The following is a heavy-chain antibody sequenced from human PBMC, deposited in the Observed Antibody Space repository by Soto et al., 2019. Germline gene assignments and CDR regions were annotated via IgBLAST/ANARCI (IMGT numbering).Heavy chain of an antibody. CDR2: INAGNGNT. Sequence: QVQLVQSGAEVKKPGASVKVSCKASGYTFTSYAMHWVRQAPGQRLEWMGWINAGNGNTKYSQKFQGRVTITRDTSASTAYMEQSSLRSEDTAVYYCARDPRLVRGLGMYVWGQGNTVTVSS. V-gene: IGHV1-3*01. D-gene: IGHD3-10*01. CDR3: ARDPRLVRGLGMYV. J-gene: IGHJ6*02. CDR1: GYTFTSYA.